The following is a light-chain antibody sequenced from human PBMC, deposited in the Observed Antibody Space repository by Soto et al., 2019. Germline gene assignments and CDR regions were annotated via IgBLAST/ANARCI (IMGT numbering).Light chain of an antibody. Sequence: EIVLTQSPATLSVSPGERATLFCRASQSVGITRAWYQQKPGQSPRLLVYGESTRANGTPARFSGSGSGTEFTLTISSLQSEDVAGYYGQRYNQCPQYPFGQGTNEEIK. V-gene: IGKV3-15*01. J-gene: IGKJ2*01. CDR3: QRYNQCPQYP. CDR1: QSVGIT. CDR2: GES.